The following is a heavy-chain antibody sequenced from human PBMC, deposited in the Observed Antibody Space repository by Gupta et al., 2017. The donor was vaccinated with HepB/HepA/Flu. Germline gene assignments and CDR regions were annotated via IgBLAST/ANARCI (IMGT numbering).Heavy chain of an antibody. V-gene: IGHV4-39*01. CDR2: IYYSGST. J-gene: IGHJ4*02. CDR1: GGSISSSSYY. CDR3: ARHGGGYDCWSGYYWIDY. Sequence: QLQLQESGPGLVKPSETLSLTCTVSGGSISSSSYYWGWIRQPPGKGLEWIGSIYYSGSTYYNPSLKSRVTISVDTSKNQFSLKLSSVTAADTAVYYCARHGGGYDCWSGYYWIDYWGQGTLVTVSS. D-gene: IGHD3-3*01.